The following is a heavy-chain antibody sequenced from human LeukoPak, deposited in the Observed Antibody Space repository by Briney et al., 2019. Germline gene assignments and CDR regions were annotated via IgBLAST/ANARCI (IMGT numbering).Heavy chain of an antibody. CDR1: GFTFSSYW. D-gene: IGHD3-22*01. V-gene: IGHV3-74*01. CDR2: INSDGSRT. J-gene: IGHJ3*02. CDR3: SREKDYYDSSGYYRDAFDI. Sequence: PGGSLRLSCAASGFTFSSYWMHWVRQAPGKGLVWVSRINSDGSRTSYADSVKGRFTISRDNAKNTLYLQMNSLRAEDTAVYYCSREKDYYDSSGYYRDAFDIWGQGTKVTASS.